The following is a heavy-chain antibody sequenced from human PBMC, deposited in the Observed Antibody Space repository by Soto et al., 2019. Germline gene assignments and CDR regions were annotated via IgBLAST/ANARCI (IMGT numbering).Heavy chain of an antibody. V-gene: IGHV4-38-2*01. D-gene: IGHD5-12*01. CDR2: IYHSGNI. Sequence: SLTCAGSLYSISSGYYWACILQPPVKWLEWIGSIYHSGNIYYNPSLKSRLTLSVDTSKNQFSLRLSHVTAADTAVYYCARAIRGFSQGFGYWGQGALVTVSS. J-gene: IGHJ4*02. CDR1: LYSISSGYY. CDR3: ARAIRGFSQGFGY.